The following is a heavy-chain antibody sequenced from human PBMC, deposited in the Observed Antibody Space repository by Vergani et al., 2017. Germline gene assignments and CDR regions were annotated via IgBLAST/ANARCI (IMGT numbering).Heavy chain of an antibody. D-gene: IGHD5-18*01. CDR3: ARLFWGGGGYRFDH. CDR1: GTSISGSSDY. V-gene: IGHV4-39*01. J-gene: IGHJ4*02. CDR2: IFYTGTS. Sequence: QLQLQESGPGLLKPSETLSLTCSVSGTSISGSSDYWGWIRQPPGKRLEWIGSIFYTGTSYYNPSLERRATNSVDTSPNKFSLKLKSVTAADTAVYYCARLFWGGGGYRFDHWGQGTLVTVSS.